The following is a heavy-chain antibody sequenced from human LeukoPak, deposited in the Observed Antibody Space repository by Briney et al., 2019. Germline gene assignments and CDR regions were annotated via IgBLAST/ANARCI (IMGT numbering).Heavy chain of an antibody. CDR1: GGSFSGYY. J-gene: IGHJ5*02. D-gene: IGHD6-13*01. CDR3: ARGSSSWYGLDWFDP. V-gene: IGHV4-34*01. CDR2: INHSGST. Sequence: TSETLSLTCAVYGGSFSGYYWSWIRQPPGKGLEWIGEINHSGSTNYNPSLKSRVTISVDTSKNQFSLKLSSVTAADTAVYYCARGSSSWYGLDWFDPWGQGTLVTVSS.